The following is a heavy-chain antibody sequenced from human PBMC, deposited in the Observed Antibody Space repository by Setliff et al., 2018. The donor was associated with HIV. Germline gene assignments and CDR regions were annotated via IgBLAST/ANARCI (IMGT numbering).Heavy chain of an antibody. CDR3: SRLYGSGHYFAFDF. J-gene: IGHJ4*02. V-gene: IGHV4-39*01. CDR2: LYGHSST. D-gene: IGHD3-10*01. CDR1: DDSIGTGTHY. Sequence: SETLSLTCNVSDDSIGTGTHYWAWIRQPPGKGLEWIGSLYGHSSTYYTKSLRGRVTISADTSKNQFSLRLSSVTALDTAVYYCSRLYGSGHYFAFDFWGQGALVTVS.